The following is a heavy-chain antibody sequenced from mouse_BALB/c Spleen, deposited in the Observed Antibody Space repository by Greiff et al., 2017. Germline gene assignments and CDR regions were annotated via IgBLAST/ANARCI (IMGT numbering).Heavy chain of an antibody. CDR3: ARRGATATSYAMDY. V-gene: IGHV1-20*02. CDR2: INPYNGDT. J-gene: IGHJ4*01. D-gene: IGHD1-2*01. Sequence: EVKLQESGPELVKPGASVKISCKASGYSFTGYFMNWVMQSHGKSLEWIGRINPYNGDTFYNQKFKGKATLTVDKSSSTAHMELRSLASEDSAVYYCARRGATATSYAMDYWGQGTSVTVSS. CDR1: GYSFTGYF.